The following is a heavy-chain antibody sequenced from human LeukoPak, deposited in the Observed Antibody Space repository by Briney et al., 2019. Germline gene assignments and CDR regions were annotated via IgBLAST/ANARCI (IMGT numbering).Heavy chain of an antibody. CDR1: GFTVSSNS. J-gene: IGHJ3*01. D-gene: IGHD5-24*01. CDR3: AMKAVPRPRLHDAFDF. Sequence: GGSLRLSCTVSGFTVSSNSMSWVRQAPGKGLEWVSFIYSDNTHYSDSVKGRFTISRDNSKNTLYLQMNSLRAEDTAVYYCAMKAVPRPRLHDAFDFWGQGTVVTVSS. CDR2: IYSDNT. V-gene: IGHV3-53*01.